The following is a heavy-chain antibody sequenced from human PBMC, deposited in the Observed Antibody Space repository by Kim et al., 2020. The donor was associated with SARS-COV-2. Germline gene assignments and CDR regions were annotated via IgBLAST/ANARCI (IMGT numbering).Heavy chain of an antibody. J-gene: IGHJ4*02. CDR3: ARGPPDWNYVRGPVPFDY. CDR2: ISSSSSYT. CDR1: GFTFSDYY. V-gene: IGHV3-11*05. Sequence: GGSLRLSCAASGFTFSDYYMSWIRQAPGKGLEWVSYISSSSSYTNYADSVKGRFTISRDNAKNSLYLQMNSLRAEDTAVYYCARGPPDWNYVRGPVPFDYWGQGTLVTVSS. D-gene: IGHD1-7*01.